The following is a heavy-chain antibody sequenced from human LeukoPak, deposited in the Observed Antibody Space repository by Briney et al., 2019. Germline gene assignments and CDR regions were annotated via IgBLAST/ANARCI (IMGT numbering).Heavy chain of an antibody. D-gene: IGHD6-19*01. CDR3: ARVHSSGWNYYYYGMDV. J-gene: IGHJ6*02. Sequence: GGSLRLSCAASEFVFSGFSIHWVRQASGKGLEWLGQIGGKPHNYATTYAAPVKGRFSISRDDSKDMAYLQMNSLRAEDTAVYYCARVHSSGWNYYYYGMDVWGQGTTVTVSS. CDR2: IGGKPHNYAT. CDR1: EFVFSGFS. V-gene: IGHV3-73*01.